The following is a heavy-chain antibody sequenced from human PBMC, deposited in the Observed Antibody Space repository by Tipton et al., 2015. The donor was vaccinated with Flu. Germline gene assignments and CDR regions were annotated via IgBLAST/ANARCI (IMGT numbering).Heavy chain of an antibody. V-gene: IGHV4-4*07. CDR2: MYTTGTT. J-gene: IGHJ4*02. D-gene: IGHD3-10*01. CDR3: ARGSGSGTYMIFDF. Sequence: TLSLTCNVSGGSLSSFYWSWIRQPAGKGLEWIGRMYTTGTTKYNPSLKSRVTMSIDTSKKQFSLKLTSVTAADTAMYYCARGSGSGTYMIFDFWGQGTLATVSS. CDR1: GGSLSSFY.